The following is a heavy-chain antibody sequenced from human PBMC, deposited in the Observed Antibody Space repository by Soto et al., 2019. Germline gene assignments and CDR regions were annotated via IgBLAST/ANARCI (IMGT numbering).Heavy chain of an antibody. Sequence: EVQLVESGGGLVQPGGSLRLSCAASGFTFSSYSMNWVRQAPGKGLEWVSYISSSSSTISYADSVKRRFTISRHNVKNARLLQINSLRDEDTAVYYCASPSPTLVPAAILYYYYGMDVWGQGTTVTVSS. CDR3: ASPSPTLVPAAILYYYYGMDV. CDR2: ISSSSSTI. CDR1: GFTFSSYS. D-gene: IGHD2-2*01. V-gene: IGHV3-48*02. J-gene: IGHJ6*02.